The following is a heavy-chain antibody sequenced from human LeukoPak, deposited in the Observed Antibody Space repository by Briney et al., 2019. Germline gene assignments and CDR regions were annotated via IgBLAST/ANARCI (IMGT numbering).Heavy chain of an antibody. CDR2: ISAYNGNT. Sequence: ASVKVSCKASGYTFTSYGISWVRQAPGQGLEWMGWISAYNGNTNYAQKLQGRVTMTTDTSTSTAYMELRSLRSDDTAVYYCARALGYGSGSYYSLYYFDYWGQGTLVTVSS. D-gene: IGHD3-10*01. J-gene: IGHJ4*02. CDR3: ARALGYGSGSYYSLYYFDY. V-gene: IGHV1-18*04. CDR1: GYTFTSYG.